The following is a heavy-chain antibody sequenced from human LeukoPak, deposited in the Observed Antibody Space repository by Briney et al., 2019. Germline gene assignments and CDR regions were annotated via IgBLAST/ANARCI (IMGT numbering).Heavy chain of an antibody. Sequence: GGSLRLSCAASGFTFSDYYMSWLRQAPGKGLEWVSYISSSGSTIYYADSVKGRFTISRDNAKNSLYLQMNSLRAEDTAVYYCARVLSWRYCSSTSCYHANAFDIWGQGTMVTVSS. J-gene: IGHJ3*02. CDR1: GFTFSDYY. CDR2: ISSSGSTI. V-gene: IGHV3-11*01. D-gene: IGHD2-2*01. CDR3: ARVLSWRYCSSTSCYHANAFDI.